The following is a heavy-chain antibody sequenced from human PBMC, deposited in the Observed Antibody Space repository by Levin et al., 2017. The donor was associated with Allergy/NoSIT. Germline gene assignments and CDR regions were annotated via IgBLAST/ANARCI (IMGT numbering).Heavy chain of an antibody. CDR3: ARSAYFGGDCSLGGAFDI. CDR1: GFTFSSYG. J-gene: IGHJ3*02. Sequence: GGSLRLSCAASGFTFSSYGMHWVRQAPGKGLEWVAVIWYDGSNKYYADSVKGRFTISRDNSKNTLYLQMNSLRAEDTAVYYCARSAYFGGDCSLGGAFDIWGQGTMVTVSS. CDR2: IWYDGSNK. D-gene: IGHD2-21*02. V-gene: IGHV3-33*01.